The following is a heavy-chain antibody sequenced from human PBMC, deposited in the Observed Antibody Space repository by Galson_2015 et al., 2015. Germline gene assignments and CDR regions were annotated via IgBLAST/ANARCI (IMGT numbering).Heavy chain of an antibody. CDR3: ARGDYYKIGAFDI. Sequence: SVKVSCKASGYTFTSYDINWVRQATGQGLEWMGWMNPNSGNTGYAQKFQGRVTMTRNTSISTAYMELSSLRSEDTAVYYCARGDYYKIGAFDIWGQGTMVTVSS. J-gene: IGHJ3*02. CDR1: GYTFTSYD. D-gene: IGHD1-26*01. CDR2: MNPNSGNT. V-gene: IGHV1-8*01.